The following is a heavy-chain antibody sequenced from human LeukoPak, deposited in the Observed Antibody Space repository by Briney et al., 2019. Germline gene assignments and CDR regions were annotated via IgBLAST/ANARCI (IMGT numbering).Heavy chain of an antibody. V-gene: IGHV3-74*01. CDR2: INSDGSST. CDR1: GFTFTNYA. CDR3: ARDRDYDFWSGPDAFDI. Sequence: QTGGSLRLSCTASGFTFTNYALSWVRQAPGKGLVWVSRINSDGSSTSYADSVKGRFTISRDNAKNTLYLQMNSLRAEDTAVYYCARDRDYDFWSGPDAFDIWGQGTMVTVSS. J-gene: IGHJ3*02. D-gene: IGHD3-3*01.